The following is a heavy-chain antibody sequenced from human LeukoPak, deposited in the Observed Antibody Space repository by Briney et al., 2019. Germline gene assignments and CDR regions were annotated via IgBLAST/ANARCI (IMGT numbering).Heavy chain of an antibody. Sequence: GAAVKVSCKASGGTFSSYASSWVRQAPGQGLEWVGGIIHIFGTANCAQKFQGRVTISADESTDAAYRELSRLRSEDTAVYYCAKSSGSDWYYYYLDVWGKGTTVTVSS. D-gene: IGHD3-10*01. CDR1: GGTFSSYA. CDR2: IIHIFGTA. V-gene: IGHV1-69*13. J-gene: IGHJ6*03. CDR3: AKSSGSDWYYYYLDV.